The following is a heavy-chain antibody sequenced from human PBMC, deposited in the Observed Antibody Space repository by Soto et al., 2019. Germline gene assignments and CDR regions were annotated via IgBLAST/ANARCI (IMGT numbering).Heavy chain of an antibody. D-gene: IGHD3-10*01. V-gene: IGHV3-66*01. CDR3: TRDSSYYGAGRGVLDY. J-gene: IGHJ4*02. CDR2: IYSDGTT. CDR1: GFTVNNNY. Sequence: VQLVESGGGLVLPGGSLRLSCAVSGFTVNNNYMSWVRQAPGKGPEWVSVIYSDGTTDYADSVKGRFTVSRDTSRNTLYLQMNSLRAEDTAVYHCTRDSSYYGAGRGVLDYWGQGTLVTVSS.